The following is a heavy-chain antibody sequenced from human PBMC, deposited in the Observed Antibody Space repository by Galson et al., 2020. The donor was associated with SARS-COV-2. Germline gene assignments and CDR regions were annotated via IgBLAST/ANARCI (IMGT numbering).Heavy chain of an antibody. D-gene: IGHD2-15*01. J-gene: IGHJ4*01. Sequence: SETLSLTCTVSGDSIKNYYWSWIRQPPGKGLEWIGHIFDSGKTKYNVSLEGRLTISVDTSKNQVSLSLRSVAASDTATYFCAGLVGGNHFDSWGHGTLVTVSS. V-gene: IGHV4-59*08. CDR3: AGLVGGNHFDS. CDR2: IFDSGKT. CDR1: GDSIKNYY.